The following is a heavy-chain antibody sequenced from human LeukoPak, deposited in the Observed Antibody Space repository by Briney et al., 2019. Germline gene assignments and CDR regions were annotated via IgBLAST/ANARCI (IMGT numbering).Heavy chain of an antibody. D-gene: IGHD3-22*01. CDR1: GFTFSSYG. V-gene: IGHV3-33*06. Sequence: GGSLRLSCAASGFTFSSYGMHWVRQAPGKGLEWVAVIWYDGSNKYYADSVKGRFTISRDNCKNTLYLQMNSLRAEDTAVYYCAKDPIEDSSGYYFDYWGQGTLVTVSS. CDR3: AKDPIEDSSGYYFDY. CDR2: IWYDGSNK. J-gene: IGHJ4*02.